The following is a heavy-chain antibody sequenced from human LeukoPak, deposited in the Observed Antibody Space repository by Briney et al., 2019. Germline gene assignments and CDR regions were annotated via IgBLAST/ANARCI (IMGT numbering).Heavy chain of an antibody. CDR3: ARDQGQEPTSAAGAFDY. CDR1: GFTLSSYS. D-gene: IGHD6-13*01. CDR2: ISSSSSYI. V-gene: IGHV3-21*01. Sequence: PGGSLRLSCAASGFTLSSYSMNWVRQAPGKGLEWVSSISSSSSYIYYADSVKGRFTISRDNVKNSLYLQMNSLRAEDTAVYYCARDQGQEPTSAAGAFDYWGQGTLVTVSS. J-gene: IGHJ4*02.